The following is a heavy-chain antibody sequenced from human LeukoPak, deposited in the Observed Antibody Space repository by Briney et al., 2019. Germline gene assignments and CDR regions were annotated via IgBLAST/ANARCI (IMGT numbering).Heavy chain of an antibody. V-gene: IGHV3-30*18. D-gene: IGHD2-21*01. CDR2: ISYDASNK. CDR1: GFTFSNYG. CDR3: AKDLSSILVAGAFDI. Sequence: PGGSLRLSRAASGFTFSNYGMHWVRQAPGKGLEWVAVISYDASNKYYADSVKGRFTISRDNSKNTQYLQINSLRAEDTAMYYCAKDLSSILVAGAFDIWGQGTMVTVSS. J-gene: IGHJ3*02.